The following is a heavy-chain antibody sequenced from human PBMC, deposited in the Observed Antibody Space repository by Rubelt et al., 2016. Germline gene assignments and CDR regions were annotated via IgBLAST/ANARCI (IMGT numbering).Heavy chain of an antibody. J-gene: IGHJ4*02. D-gene: IGHD3-16*01. CDR2: ISSDGSTT. V-gene: IGHV3-74*02. CDR1: GFTFISHW. CDR3: ARVGMITSRSFDY. Sequence: EVQLVESGGGLVQPGGSLRVSCAASGFTFISHWMHWVRQVPGKGPVWVSRISSDGSTTLYADSVKGRFTISRDNSKATLYLHMNNLRPDDTAVYYCARVGMITSRSFDYWGQGTLVAVSS.